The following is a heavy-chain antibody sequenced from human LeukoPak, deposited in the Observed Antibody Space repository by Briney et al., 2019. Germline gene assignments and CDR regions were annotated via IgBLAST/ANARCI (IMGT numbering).Heavy chain of an antibody. J-gene: IGHJ4*02. V-gene: IGHV3-23*01. Sequence: GGSLRLSSAASGFTFSSYAMSWVRQAPGKGLEWVSAISGSGGSTYYADSVKGRFTISRDNSKNTLYLQMNSLRAEDTAVYYCAKDGRSWPYPFDYWGQGTLVTVSS. D-gene: IGHD6-13*01. CDR3: AKDGRSWPYPFDY. CDR2: ISGSGGST. CDR1: GFTFSSYA.